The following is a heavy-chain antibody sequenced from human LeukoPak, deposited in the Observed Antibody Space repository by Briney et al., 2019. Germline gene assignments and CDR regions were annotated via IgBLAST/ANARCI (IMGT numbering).Heavy chain of an antibody. CDR2: FDPEDGET. D-gene: IGHD6-13*01. V-gene: IGHV1-24*01. CDR1: GYTLTELS. CDR3: ASIRLAAAFTIPS. Sequence: ASVKVSCKVSGYTLTELSMHWVRQAPGKGLEWMGGFDPEDGETIYAQKFQGRVTTTTDTSTSTAYMELRSLRSDDTAVYYCASIRLAAAFTIPSWGQGTLVTVSS. J-gene: IGHJ4*02.